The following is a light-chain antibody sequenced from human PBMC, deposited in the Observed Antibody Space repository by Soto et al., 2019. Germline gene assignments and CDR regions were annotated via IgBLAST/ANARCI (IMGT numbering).Light chain of an antibody. CDR1: SSDVGGYNY. CDR3: SSYSSSSTPLGV. CDR2: DVS. V-gene: IGLV2-14*01. Sequence: QLVLTQPASVSGSPGQSITISCTGTSSDVGGYNYVSWYQQHPGKAPKLMIYDVSNRPSGVSNRFSGSKSGNTASLTISGLQAEDEADYFCSSYSSSSTPLGVFGGGTKVTVL. J-gene: IGLJ3*02.